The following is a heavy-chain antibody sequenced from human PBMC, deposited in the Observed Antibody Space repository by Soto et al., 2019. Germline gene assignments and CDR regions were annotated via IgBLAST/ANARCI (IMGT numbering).Heavy chain of an antibody. D-gene: IGHD2-15*01. J-gene: IGHJ4*02. CDR1: GFPFSSYG. CDR2: ISSDGTNQ. Sequence: QVQLVESGGGVVQPGRSLRLSCAASGFPFSSYGMHWVRQAPGKGLDWVDLISSDGTNQYYADSVKGRFTVSRDNSKNTLYLHMSSLRAEDTAVYYCAGGQYYFDYCGQGTLVSLSS. V-gene: IGHV3-30*03. CDR3: AGGQYYFDY.